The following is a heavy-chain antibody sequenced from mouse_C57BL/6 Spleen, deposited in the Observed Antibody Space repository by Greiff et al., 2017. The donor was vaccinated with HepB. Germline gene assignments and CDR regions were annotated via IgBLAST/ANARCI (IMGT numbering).Heavy chain of an antibody. Sequence: GGGLVQPKGALKLSCAASGFTFNTYAMHWVRQAPGKGLEWVARIRSKSSNYGTYYADSVKDRFTISRDDSQSMLYLQMNNLKTEDTAMYYCVSYEDYYYAMDYWGQGTSVTVSS. CDR3: VSYEDYYYAMDY. V-gene: IGHV10-3*01. CDR1: GFTFNTYA. J-gene: IGHJ4*01. D-gene: IGHD2-3*01. CDR2: IRSKSSNYGT.